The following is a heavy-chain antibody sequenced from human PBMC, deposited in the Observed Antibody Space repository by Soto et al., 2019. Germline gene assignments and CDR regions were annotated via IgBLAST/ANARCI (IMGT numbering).Heavy chain of an antibody. CDR3: TRLVEWGPGDNFEY. D-gene: IGHD1-26*01. V-gene: IGHV3-73*02. Sequence: EVQLVESGGGLVQPGGSLKLSCAASGFTFSGSNVHWVRQASGKGLEWVGRIRSKADSYATAYAVSVTGRFTISRDDSKITAYLQMNSLRTEDTAVYYCTRLVEWGPGDNFEYWGQGTLVTVSS. CDR2: IRSKADSYAT. J-gene: IGHJ4*02. CDR1: GFTFSGSN.